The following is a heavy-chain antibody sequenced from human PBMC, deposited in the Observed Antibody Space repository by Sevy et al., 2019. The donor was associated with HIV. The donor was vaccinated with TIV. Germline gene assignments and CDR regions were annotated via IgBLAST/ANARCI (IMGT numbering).Heavy chain of an antibody. D-gene: IGHD2-21*01. CDR1: GFSFSSYG. CDR3: VKEGGGEGVDH. CDR2: IQYDGSNK. J-gene: IGHJ4*02. Sequence: GGSLRLSCAASGFSFSSYGMHWVRQAPGKGLEWMSYIQYDGSNKDYADSVKGRFTISRDNSKNTLYLQMNSLGVEDTAVFYCVKEGGGEGVDHWGQGTLVTVSS. V-gene: IGHV3-30*02.